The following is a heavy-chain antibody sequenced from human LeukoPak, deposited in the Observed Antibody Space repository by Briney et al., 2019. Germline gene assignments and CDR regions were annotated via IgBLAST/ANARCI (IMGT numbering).Heavy chain of an antibody. V-gene: IGHV3-23*01. CDR1: GFTFNSYA. CDR3: GKTTAGYSSGRFPGWPVDY. CDR2: IFSSGGSA. J-gene: IGHJ4*02. Sequence: GGSLRLSCAASGFTFNSYAMYWVRQAPGKGLEWISGIFSSGGSAHYADSVKGRFTISRDNSKNTLYLQMNSLRAEDTAVYYCGKTTAGYSSGRFPGWPVDYWGQGTLVTVSS. D-gene: IGHD6-19*01.